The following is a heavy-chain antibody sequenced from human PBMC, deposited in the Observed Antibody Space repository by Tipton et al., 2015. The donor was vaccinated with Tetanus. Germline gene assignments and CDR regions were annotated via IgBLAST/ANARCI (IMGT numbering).Heavy chain of an antibody. CDR3: ARGNGEGRGWYTY. CDR1: GGSINRGDYY. CDR2: IYYNGNI. D-gene: IGHD6-19*01. V-gene: IGHV4-30-4*01. J-gene: IGHJ4*02. Sequence: TLSLTCTVSGGSINRGDYYWTWIRQSPGKGLEWIGYIYYNGNIYYNPSLESRAIISGDTSKNQFSLKLTSVSAADTAVYYCARGNGEGRGWYTYWGQGTQVPVAS.